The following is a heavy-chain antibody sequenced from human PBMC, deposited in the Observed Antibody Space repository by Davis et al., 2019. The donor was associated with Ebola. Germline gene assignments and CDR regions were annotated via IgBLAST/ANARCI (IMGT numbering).Heavy chain of an antibody. J-gene: IGHJ6*02. CDR2: IYYSGST. Sequence: SETLSLTCTVPGGSISSSSYYWGWIRQPPGKGLEWIGSIYYSGSTYYNPSLKSRVTISVDTSKNQFSLKLSSVTAADTAVYYCARQSVKAYYYGMDVWGQGTTVTVSS. D-gene: IGHD4-17*01. CDR3: ARQSVKAYYYGMDV. V-gene: IGHV4-39*01. CDR1: GGSISSSSYY.